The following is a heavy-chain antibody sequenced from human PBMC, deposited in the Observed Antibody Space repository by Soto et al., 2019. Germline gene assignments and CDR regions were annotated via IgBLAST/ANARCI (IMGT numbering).Heavy chain of an antibody. J-gene: IGHJ4*02. Sequence: GASVKVSCKASGYTFTSYYMHWVRQAPGQGLEWMGIINPSGGSTSYAQKFQGRVTMTRDTSTSTVYMELSSLRSEDTAVYYCARDLGIAAAGTPRYYFDYWGQGTLVTVSS. V-gene: IGHV1-46*01. CDR1: GYTFTSYY. CDR3: ARDLGIAAAGTPRYYFDY. D-gene: IGHD6-13*01. CDR2: INPSGGST.